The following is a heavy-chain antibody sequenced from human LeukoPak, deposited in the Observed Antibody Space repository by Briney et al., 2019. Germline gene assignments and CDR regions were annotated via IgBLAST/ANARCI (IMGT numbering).Heavy chain of an antibody. D-gene: IGHD4-23*01. J-gene: IGHJ4*02. Sequence: SETLSLTCTVSGGSISSYYWSWIRQPPGKGLEWIGYIYYSGSTNYNPSLKSRVTISVDTSKNQFSLKLSSVTAADTAVYYCARATTTVVTRVDYWGQGTLVTVSS. V-gene: IGHV4-59*01. CDR3: ARATTTVVTRVDY. CDR2: IYYSGST. CDR1: GGSISSYY.